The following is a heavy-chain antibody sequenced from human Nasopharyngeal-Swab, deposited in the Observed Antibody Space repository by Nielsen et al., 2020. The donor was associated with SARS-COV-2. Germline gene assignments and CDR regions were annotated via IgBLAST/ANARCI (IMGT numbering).Heavy chain of an antibody. CDR2: ISAYNGNT. D-gene: IGHD3-22*01. Sequence: ASVQVSCKASGGTFSSYAISWVRQAPGQGLEWMGWISAYNGNTNYAQKLQGRVTMTTDTSTSTAYMELRSLRSDDTAVYYCARFVTTSYYYYGMDVWGQGTTVTVSS. J-gene: IGHJ6*02. CDR1: GGTFSSYA. V-gene: IGHV1-18*01. CDR3: ARFVTTSYYYYGMDV.